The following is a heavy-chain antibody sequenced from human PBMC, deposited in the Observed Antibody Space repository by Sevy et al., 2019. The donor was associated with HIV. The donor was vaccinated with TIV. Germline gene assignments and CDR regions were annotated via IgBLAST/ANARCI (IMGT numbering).Heavy chain of an antibody. CDR2: ISNSSSYI. V-gene: IGHV3-21*01. CDR1: GLRFSNYN. J-gene: IGHJ4*02. CDR3: ARDLPPSATTVAHFDC. D-gene: IGHD4-17*01. Sequence: GSLRLSCAASGLRFSNYNMNWVRQAPGQGLEWVACISNSSSYIYYVDSVKGRFTISRDNARNSLYLQMNSLRAEDTAVYYCARDLPPSATTVAHFDCWGQGTLVTVSS.